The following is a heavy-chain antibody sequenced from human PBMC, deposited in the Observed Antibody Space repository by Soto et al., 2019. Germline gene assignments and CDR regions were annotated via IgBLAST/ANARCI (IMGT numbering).Heavy chain of an antibody. D-gene: IGHD5-12*01. CDR1: GGSISSGGYS. J-gene: IGHJ4*02. CDR3: ARDRDGYNSVDY. Sequence: SETLSLTCAVSGGSISSGGYSWSWIRQPPGKGLEWIGYIYHSGSTYYNPSLKSRVTISVDTSKNQFSLKLSSVTAADTAVYYCARDRDGYNSVDYWGKGTLVTVSS. V-gene: IGHV4-30-2*01. CDR2: IYHSGST.